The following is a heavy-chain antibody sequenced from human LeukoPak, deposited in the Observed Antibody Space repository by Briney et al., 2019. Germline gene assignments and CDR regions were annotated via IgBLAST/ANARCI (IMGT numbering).Heavy chain of an antibody. Sequence: SETLSLTCTVSGGSISSYYWSWIRQPPGKGLEWIGYIYYSGSTNYNPSLKSRVTISVDTSKNQLSLKLSSVTAADTAVYYCARQRFLEWYFDYWGQGTLVTVSS. CDR2: IYYSGST. D-gene: IGHD3-3*01. CDR1: GGSISSYY. V-gene: IGHV4-59*08. CDR3: ARQRFLEWYFDY. J-gene: IGHJ4*02.